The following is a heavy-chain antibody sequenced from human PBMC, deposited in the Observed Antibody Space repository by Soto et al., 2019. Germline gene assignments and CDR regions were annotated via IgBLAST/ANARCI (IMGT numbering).Heavy chain of an antibody. D-gene: IGHD3-16*02. CDR2: IYYSGST. CDR3: ARDMMMITFGGVIVRAFDY. V-gene: IGHV4-61*01. Sequence: SGTLSLTCTVSCCSVSSGSFYWSWIRQPPGEGLEWVGYIYYSGSTNYNPSLKSRVTISVDTSKNQFSLKLSSVTAADTAVYYCARDMMMITFGGVIVRAFDYWGQGTLVTVSS. CDR1: CCSVSSGSFY. J-gene: IGHJ4*02.